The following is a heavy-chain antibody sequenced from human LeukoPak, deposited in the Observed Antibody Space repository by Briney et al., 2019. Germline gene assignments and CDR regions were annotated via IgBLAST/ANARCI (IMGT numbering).Heavy chain of an antibody. CDR2: INPNSGGT. CDR3: ARDFAYYYDSSGYTLDY. D-gene: IGHD3-22*01. V-gene: IGHV1-2*04. J-gene: IGHJ4*02. Sequence: GASVKVSCKASGYTFTGYYMHWVRQAPGQGLEWMGWINPNSGGTNYAQKFQGWVTMTRDTSISTAYMELSSLRSEDTAVYYCARDFAYYYDSSGYTLDYWGQGTLVTVSS. CDR1: GYTFTGYY.